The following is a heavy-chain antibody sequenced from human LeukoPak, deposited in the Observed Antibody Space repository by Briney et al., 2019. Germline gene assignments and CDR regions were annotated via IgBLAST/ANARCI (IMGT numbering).Heavy chain of an antibody. J-gene: IGHJ4*02. CDR1: GYTFTGYY. V-gene: IGHV1-2*02. Sequence: ASVKVSCKASGYTFTGYYMHWVRQAPGQGLEWMGWINPNSGGTNYAQKFQGRVTMTRDMSTSTVYMELSSLRSEDTAVYYCARGGLRLDFWSGYSDYWGQGTLVTVSS. D-gene: IGHD3-3*01. CDR2: INPNSGGT. CDR3: ARGGLRLDFWSGYSDY.